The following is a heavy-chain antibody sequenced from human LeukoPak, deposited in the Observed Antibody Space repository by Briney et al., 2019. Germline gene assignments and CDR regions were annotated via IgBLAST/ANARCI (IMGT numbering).Heavy chain of an antibody. CDR3: ARLSGVVGATSGDSTEYFQH. V-gene: IGHV5-51*01. Sequence: GESLKISCKGSGYSFTSYWIGWVRQMPGKGLEWMGIIYPGDSDTRYSPSFQGQVTISADKSISTAYLQWSSLKASDTAMYYCARLSGVVGATSGDSTEYFQHWGQGTLVTVSS. CDR2: IYPGDSDT. D-gene: IGHD1-26*01. J-gene: IGHJ1*01. CDR1: GYSFTSYW.